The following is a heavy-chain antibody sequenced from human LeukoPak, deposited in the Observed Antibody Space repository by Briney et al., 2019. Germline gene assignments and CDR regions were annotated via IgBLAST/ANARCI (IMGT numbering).Heavy chain of an antibody. D-gene: IGHD3-22*01. V-gene: IGHV1-2*02. CDR1: GYTFTGYY. CDR2: INPNSGGT. Sequence: ASVTVSCKASGYTFTGYYMHWVRQAPGQGLEWMGWINPNSGGTNYAQKFQGRVTMTRDTSISTAYMELSRLRSDDTAVYYCARDLDDSSGYPGNWFDPWGQGTLVTVSS. CDR3: ARDLDDSSGYPGNWFDP. J-gene: IGHJ5*02.